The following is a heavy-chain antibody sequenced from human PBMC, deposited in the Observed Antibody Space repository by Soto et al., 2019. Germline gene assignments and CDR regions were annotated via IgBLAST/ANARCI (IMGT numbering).Heavy chain of an antibody. V-gene: IGHV3-21*01. D-gene: IGHD6-19*01. CDR1: GFTFSTYN. Sequence: EVQLVESGGGLVKPGGSLRLSCAASGFTFSTYNMNWVRQAPGKGLEWVSFISSTSSYIFYADSVKGRFTISRDNAKNSLYLQMNSLRADDSAVYYCAGGAFGGLAVAGLDYWGQGTLVTVSS. CDR3: AGGAFGGLAVAGLDY. CDR2: ISSTSSYI. J-gene: IGHJ4*02.